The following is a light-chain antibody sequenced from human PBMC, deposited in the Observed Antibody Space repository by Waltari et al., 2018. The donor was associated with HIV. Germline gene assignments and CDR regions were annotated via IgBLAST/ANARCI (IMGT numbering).Light chain of an antibody. V-gene: IGLV3-1*01. CDR1: KLGDKY. CDR2: QDT. Sequence: SYELTQPPSMSVSPGQTAIIACSGDKLGDKYVCWYQQRPGQSPWMVMYQDTERPSGVPERFSGSISGDTASLTISGTQPLDEADYYCQVWDNNNAVFGGGTKLTVL. J-gene: IGLJ2*01. CDR3: QVWDNNNAV.